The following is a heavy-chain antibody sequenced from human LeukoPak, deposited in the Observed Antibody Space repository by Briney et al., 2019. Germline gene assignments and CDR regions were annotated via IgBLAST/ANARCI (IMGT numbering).Heavy chain of an antibody. Sequence: ASVKVSCKASGYTFTGYYMHWVRQAPGQGLEWMGWINPNSGGTNYAQKFQGRVTMTRDTSISTAYMELSRLRSDDTAVYYCAREYSSGWYSGMDVWGQGTTVTVSS. D-gene: IGHD6-19*01. J-gene: IGHJ6*02. V-gene: IGHV1-2*02. CDR3: AREYSSGWYSGMDV. CDR2: INPNSGGT. CDR1: GYTFTGYY.